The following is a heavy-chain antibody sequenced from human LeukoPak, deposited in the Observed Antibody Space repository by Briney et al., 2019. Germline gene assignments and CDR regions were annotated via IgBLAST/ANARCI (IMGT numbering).Heavy chain of an antibody. D-gene: IGHD1-26*01. CDR2: TWYDGSNK. V-gene: IGHV3-33*01. Sequence: PGGSLRLSCAASGFTFSSYGMHWVRQAPGKGLEWVAVTWYDGSNKYYADSVKGRFTISRDNSKNTLYLQMNSLRAEDTAVYYCARDRKWELLSYYYYGMDVWGQGTTVTVSS. CDR1: GFTFSSYG. CDR3: ARDRKWELLSYYYYGMDV. J-gene: IGHJ6*02.